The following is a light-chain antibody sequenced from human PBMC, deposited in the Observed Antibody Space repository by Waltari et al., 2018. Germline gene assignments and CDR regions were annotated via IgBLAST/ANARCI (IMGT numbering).Light chain of an antibody. CDR2: LGS. CDR1: QSLLHRNGNTY. J-gene: IGKJ1*01. CDR3: MQSLQSLWT. V-gene: IGKV2-28*01. Sequence: DIVVTQPPLSLPVTPGEPASISCRSSQSLLHRNGNTYLDWYLQKPGQSPQLLIYLGSNRASGVPDRFSGSGSGTDFTLRISRVEAEDVGVYYCMQSLQSLWTFGPGTKVEIK.